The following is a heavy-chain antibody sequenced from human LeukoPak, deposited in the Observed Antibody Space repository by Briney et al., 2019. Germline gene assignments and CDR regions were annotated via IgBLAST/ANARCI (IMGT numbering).Heavy chain of an antibody. CDR2: IIPILGIA. CDR1: GYTFTGYY. J-gene: IGHJ2*01. D-gene: IGHD6-13*01. Sequence: ASVKVSCKASGYTFTGYYMHWVRQAPGQGLEWMGRIIPILGIANYAQKSQGRVTITADKSTSTAYMELSSLRSEDTAVYYCARAVAAAGHWYFDLWGRGTLVTVSS. V-gene: IGHV1-69*02. CDR3: ARAVAAAGHWYFDL.